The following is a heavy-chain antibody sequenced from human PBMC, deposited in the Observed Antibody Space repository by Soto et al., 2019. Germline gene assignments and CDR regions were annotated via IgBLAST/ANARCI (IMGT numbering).Heavy chain of an antibody. CDR3: ARGLYADSVGYDH. V-gene: IGHV3-74*01. J-gene: IGHJ4*02. Sequence: EVQVVESGGGSVQPGGSLKLSCAASGFTFSVYYMHRIRQVPGKRLFWLCRIKTDGSSADYADSVKGRFTISRDNAKNTLSLLMNSLTVEDTAVYYCARGLYADSVGYDHWGQGALVTVSS. CDR2: IKTDGSSA. CDR1: GFTFSVYY. D-gene: IGHD4-17*01.